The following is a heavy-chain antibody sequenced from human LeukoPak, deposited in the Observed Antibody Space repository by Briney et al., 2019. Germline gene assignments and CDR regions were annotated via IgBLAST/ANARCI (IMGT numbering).Heavy chain of an antibody. CDR2: IRSNANSYAT. CDR1: GFTFSGSA. D-gene: IGHD3-10*01. V-gene: IGHV3-73*01. J-gene: IGHJ4*02. Sequence: GGSLRLSCAASGFTFSGSAMQGVRQAWGKGGEGVGRIRSNANSYATEYAASVKGRFTISRDDSNNPAYLQMNSLKTEDTAVYYCTRHVHPYYYGSWGQGTLVTVSS. CDR3: TRHVHPYYYGS.